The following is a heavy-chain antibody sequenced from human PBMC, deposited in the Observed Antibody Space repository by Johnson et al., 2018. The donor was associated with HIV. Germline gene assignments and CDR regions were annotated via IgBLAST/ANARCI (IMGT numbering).Heavy chain of an antibody. V-gene: IGHV3-73*01. J-gene: IGHJ3*02. Sequence: VQLVESGGGVVQPGRSLRLSCVVSGFTFSTYPMHWVRQASGKGLEWVGRIRNKANTYATAYAASVKGRFTISRDDSTNTAYLQMNSLTTEDTAVYYCTRDHGYCSSTSCYGDDAFDIWGQGTMVTVSS. D-gene: IGHD2-2*03. CDR3: TRDHGYCSSTSCYGDDAFDI. CDR2: IRNKANTYAT. CDR1: GFTFSTYP.